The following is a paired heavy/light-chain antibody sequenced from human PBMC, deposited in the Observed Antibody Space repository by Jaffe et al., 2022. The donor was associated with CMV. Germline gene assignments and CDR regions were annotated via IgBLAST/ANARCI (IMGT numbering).Light chain of an antibody. Sequence: DIPLTQSPSALSASVGDRVIITCWASQSVDSWVAWYQQKPGKAPRLLIDKATHLESGVPSRFSGSGSGTKYTLTISSLQPEDFATYYCQHYHSYPWTFGQGTKVDVK. J-gene: IGKJ1*01. CDR3: QHYHSYPWT. V-gene: IGKV1-5*03. CDR1: QSVDSW. CDR2: KAT.
Heavy chain of an antibody. CDR2: IYYTGDT. CDR1: GASVSSGDYY. D-gene: IGHD6-19*01. V-gene: IGHV4-61*08. J-gene: IGHJ3*02. CDR3: ARQRKSGWFDAPDI. Sequence: QVQLQESGPGLVKPSGTLSVACSVSGASVSSGDYYWNWFRQSPGKGLEWIGYIYYTGDTNYNPSLKSRLIISMDTSKDQFSLILKSVSAADTAVYFCARQRKSGWFDAPDIWGQGSMVTVSS.